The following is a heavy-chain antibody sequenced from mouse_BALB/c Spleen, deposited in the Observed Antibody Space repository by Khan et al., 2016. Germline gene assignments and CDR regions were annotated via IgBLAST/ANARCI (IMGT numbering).Heavy chain of an antibody. V-gene: IGHV9-3-1*01. J-gene: IGHJ3*01. CDR1: GYTFTNYG. CDR3: ARGKYDGVAY. D-gene: IGHD2-14*01. Sequence: QFQLVQSGPELKKPGETVKISCKASGYTFTNYGMNWVKQAPGKGLKWMGWINTYTGEPTYADDFKGRFAFSLETSASTAYLQINNLKNEDTATXFCARGKYDGVAYWGQGTLVTVSA. CDR2: INTYTGEP.